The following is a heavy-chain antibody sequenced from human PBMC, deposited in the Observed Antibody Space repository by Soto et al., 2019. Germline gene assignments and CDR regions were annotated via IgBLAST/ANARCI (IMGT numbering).Heavy chain of an antibody. D-gene: IGHD3-22*01. CDR2: IKQDGSEK. Sequence: GGSLRLSCAASGFTFSSYWMSWVRQAPVKGLEWVANIKQDGSEKYYVDSVKGRFPISRDNAKNALYLQMNSLRAEDTAVYYCGAGSSGYYYFDYWGQGTLVTVSS. V-gene: IGHV3-7*03. CDR3: GAGSSGYYYFDY. J-gene: IGHJ4*02. CDR1: GFTFSSYW.